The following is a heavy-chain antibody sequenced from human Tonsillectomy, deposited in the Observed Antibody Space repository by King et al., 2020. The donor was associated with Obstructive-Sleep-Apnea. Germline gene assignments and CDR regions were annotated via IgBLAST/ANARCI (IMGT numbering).Heavy chain of an antibody. Sequence: QLVQSGAEVKESGESLKISCKGSGYSFAIYWIGWVRQMPGKGLEWMGIIYSGDSDTRYSPSFQGQVTIYADKSFSTAYLQWSSLQASDTAMYYCARGYDRNYFDYWGQGTLVTVSS. CDR2: IYSGDSDT. CDR1: GYSFAIYW. CDR3: ARGYDRNYFDY. J-gene: IGHJ4*02. D-gene: IGHD5-12*01. V-gene: IGHV5-51*01.